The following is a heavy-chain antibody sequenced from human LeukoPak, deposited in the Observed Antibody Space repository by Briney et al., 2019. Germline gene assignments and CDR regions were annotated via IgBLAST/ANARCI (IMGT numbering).Heavy chain of an antibody. Sequence: GGSPRLSCAASGFTFSDYYMSWIRQAPGKGLEWVSYISSSGSTIYYADSVKGRFTISRDNAKNSLYLQMNSLRAEDTAVYYCARGTMVRGVINSYWYFDLWGRGTLVTVSS. D-gene: IGHD3-10*01. V-gene: IGHV3-11*01. CDR3: ARGTMVRGVINSYWYFDL. CDR1: GFTFSDYY. J-gene: IGHJ2*01. CDR2: ISSSGSTI.